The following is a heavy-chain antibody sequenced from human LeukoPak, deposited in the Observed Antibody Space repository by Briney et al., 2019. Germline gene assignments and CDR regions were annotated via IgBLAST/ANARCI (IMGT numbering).Heavy chain of an antibody. Sequence: SETLSLTYTVSGYSINSGYYWGWIRQPPGKGLEWIGSIWHTGSTYYNPSLKSRVTISVDTSKNQFSLKLTSVTAADTAVYYCARITDLSVATDYWGQGTLVTVSS. J-gene: IGHJ4*02. V-gene: IGHV4-38-2*02. D-gene: IGHD6-19*01. CDR3: ARITDLSVATDY. CDR1: GYSINSGYY. CDR2: IWHTGST.